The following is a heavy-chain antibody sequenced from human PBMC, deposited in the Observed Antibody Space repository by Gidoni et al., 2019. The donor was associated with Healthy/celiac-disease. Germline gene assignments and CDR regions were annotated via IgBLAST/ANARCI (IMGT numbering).Heavy chain of an antibody. CDR1: GFTFSSDG. V-gene: IGHV3-33*01. CDR3: ARSRTTYGMDV. J-gene: IGHJ6*02. CDR2: IWYDGSNK. Sequence: QVQLVESGGGVVLPGRSLRLSFAASGFTFSSDGMHWVRQAPGKGLEWVAVIWYDGSNKYYADSVKGRFTISRDNSKNTLYLQMNSLGAEDTAVYYCARSRTTYGMDVWGQGTTVTVSS.